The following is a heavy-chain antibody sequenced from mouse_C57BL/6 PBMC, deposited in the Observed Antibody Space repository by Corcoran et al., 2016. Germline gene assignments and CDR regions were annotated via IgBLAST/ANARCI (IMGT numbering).Heavy chain of an antibody. D-gene: IGHD2-3*01. Sequence: EVQLQQSGPELVKPGASVKIPCKASGYTFTDYNMDWVKQSHGKSLEWIGDINPNNGGTIYNQKFKGKATLTVDKSSSTAYMELRSLTSEDTAVYYCARDIYDGYYGYFDYWGQGTTLTVSS. CDR1: GYTFTDYN. CDR3: ARDIYDGYYGYFDY. J-gene: IGHJ2*01. V-gene: IGHV1-18*01. CDR2: INPNNGGT.